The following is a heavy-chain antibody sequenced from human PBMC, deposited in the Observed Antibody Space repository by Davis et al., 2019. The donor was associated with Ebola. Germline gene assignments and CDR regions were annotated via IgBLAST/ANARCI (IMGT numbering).Heavy chain of an antibody. V-gene: IGHV3-33*05. Sequence: GESLKISCAASGFTFSSYGMHWVRQAPGKGLEWVAVISYDGSNKYYADSVKGRFTISRDDAKNSLYLQMNSLRADDTAIYYCLGRSFDYWGQGTLVTVSS. CDR3: LGRSFDY. CDR1: GFTFSSYG. J-gene: IGHJ4*02. CDR2: ISYDGSNK.